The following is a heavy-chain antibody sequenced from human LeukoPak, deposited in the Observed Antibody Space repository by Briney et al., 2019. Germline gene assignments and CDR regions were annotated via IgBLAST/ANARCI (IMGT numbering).Heavy chain of an antibody. Sequence: ASETLSLTCAVYGGSFSGYYWSWIRQPPGKGLEWIGEINHSGSTNYNPSLKSRITISADTFKSQRSLKLNSVTAADTAVYYCARDAHPLYYDILTGFNWFDPWGQGTLVTVSS. V-gene: IGHV4-34*01. J-gene: IGHJ5*02. CDR2: INHSGST. CDR1: GGSFSGYY. CDR3: ARDAHPLYYDILTGFNWFDP. D-gene: IGHD3-9*01.